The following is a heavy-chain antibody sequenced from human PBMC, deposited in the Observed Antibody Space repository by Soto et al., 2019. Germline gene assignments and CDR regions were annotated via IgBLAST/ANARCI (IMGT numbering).Heavy chain of an antibody. CDR3: AKGTPLGSSSWYWSPTPFDY. V-gene: IGHV3-23*01. CDR2: ISGSGGST. J-gene: IGHJ4*02. Sequence: EVQLLESGGGLVQPGGSLRLSCAASGFTFSSYAMSWVRQAPGKGLEWVSAISGSGGSTYYADSVKGRFTISRDNSKNTLYLQMNSLRAEDTAVYYCAKGTPLGSSSWYWSPTPFDYWGQGTLVTVSS. D-gene: IGHD6-13*01. CDR1: GFTFSSYA.